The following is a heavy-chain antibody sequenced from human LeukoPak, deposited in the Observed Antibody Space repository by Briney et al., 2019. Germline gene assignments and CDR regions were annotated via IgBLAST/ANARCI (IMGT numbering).Heavy chain of an antibody. Sequence: GESLKISCKGSGYSFISYWVAWVRQMPGKGREWMGIIYPGDSDTRYSPSFQGQVTISADKSINTAYLQWSSLEASDTAMYYCARTAGWYYYYMDVWGTGTTVTVSS. D-gene: IGHD6-19*01. CDR3: ARTAGWYYYYMDV. CDR2: IYPGDSDT. CDR1: GYSFISYW. V-gene: IGHV5-51*01. J-gene: IGHJ6*03.